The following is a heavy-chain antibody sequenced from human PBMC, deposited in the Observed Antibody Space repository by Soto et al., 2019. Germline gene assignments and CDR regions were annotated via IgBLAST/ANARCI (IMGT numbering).Heavy chain of an antibody. Sequence: QITLKESGPPLVKPTQTLTLTCTFSGFSLSTSGVGVGWIRQPPGKAREWLAVIYWDDDKRSSSSLKSRLTITKDTSKNQVVLTMTNMDPVDTATYYCAHHPYYGLAPYSFDYWGQGILVTVSS. J-gene: IGHJ4*02. CDR3: AHHPYYGLAPYSFDY. CDR2: IYWDDDK. D-gene: IGHD3-10*01. CDR1: GFSLSTSGVG. V-gene: IGHV2-5*02.